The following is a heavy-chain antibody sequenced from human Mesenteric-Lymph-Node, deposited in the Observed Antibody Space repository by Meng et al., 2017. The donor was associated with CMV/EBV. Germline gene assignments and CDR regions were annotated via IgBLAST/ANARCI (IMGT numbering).Heavy chain of an antibody. Sequence: GESLKISCATSGFTFPNYWMTWLRQVPGRGLEWVATIKQDGSEKDYGDSVKGRFTISRDNAKNSLSLQMNYPRVEDTAVYYCARVEGTGYGVLDYWGQGTLVTVSS. J-gene: IGHJ4*02. V-gene: IGHV3-7*01. CDR1: GFTFPNYW. D-gene: IGHD5-12*01. CDR2: IKQDGSEK. CDR3: ARVEGTGYGVLDY.